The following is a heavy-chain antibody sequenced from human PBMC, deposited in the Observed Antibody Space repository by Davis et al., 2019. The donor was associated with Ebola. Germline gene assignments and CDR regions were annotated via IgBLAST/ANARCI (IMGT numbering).Heavy chain of an antibody. CDR3: ARAPSYGRPGYYFGMDV. J-gene: IGHJ6*02. Sequence: GGSLRLSCAASGFTVSSNHMSWVRQAPGKGLEWVSVIYSGGNTYYADSVKDRFTISRDKSKNTVYLQMNSLRAEDTAVYYCARAPSYGRPGYYFGMDVWGQGTTVTVSS. D-gene: IGHD5-18*01. CDR1: GFTVSSNH. CDR2: IYSGGNT. V-gene: IGHV3-66*01.